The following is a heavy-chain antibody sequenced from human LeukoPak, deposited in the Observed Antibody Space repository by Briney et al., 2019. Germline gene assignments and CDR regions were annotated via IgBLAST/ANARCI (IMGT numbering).Heavy chain of an antibody. J-gene: IGHJ4*02. CDR2: IDPNSGGT. CDR3: ARGYSSQTDY. V-gene: IGHV1-2*06. D-gene: IGHD6-13*01. CDR1: GYTSTGNI. Sequence: ASLKSSCKVSGYTSTGNIMPWGRKAPGQGLEWMGRIDPNSGGTNYAQKFQGRVTMTRDTSIGTAYMELSRLRSDDTAVYYCARGYSSQTDYWGQGTLVTVSS.